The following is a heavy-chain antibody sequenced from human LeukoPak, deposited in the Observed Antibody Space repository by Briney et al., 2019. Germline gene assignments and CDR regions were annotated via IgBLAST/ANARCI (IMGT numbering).Heavy chain of an antibody. J-gene: IGHJ5*02. CDR3: ARGELFDP. V-gene: IGHV4-4*07. D-gene: IGHD1-7*01. CDR2: IYTSWST. Sequence: SDTLSLTCSVSVLPDHSYYLGWIRQPPGKGLEWIGRIYTSWSTNYNPSLKSRVAMSVDTSKNQFSLKLSSVTAADTAVYYCARGELFDPWGQGTLVTVSS. CDR1: VLPDHSYY.